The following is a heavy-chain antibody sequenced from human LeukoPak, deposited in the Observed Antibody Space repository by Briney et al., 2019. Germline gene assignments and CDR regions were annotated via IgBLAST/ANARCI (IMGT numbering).Heavy chain of an antibody. D-gene: IGHD3-22*01. CDR1: GYTFTAYP. Sequence: GASVQVSCKASGYTFTAYPLHWVRQAPGQRLEWMGWMNTGNGNTIYSQRFQGRVSITRGTSASTAYMELSGLRSEDTAVYYCARAGKGAYYYGSRDNWFDTWGQGTMVAVYS. CDR3: ARAGKGAYYYGSRDNWFDT. CDR2: MNTGNGNT. J-gene: IGHJ5*02. V-gene: IGHV1-3*04.